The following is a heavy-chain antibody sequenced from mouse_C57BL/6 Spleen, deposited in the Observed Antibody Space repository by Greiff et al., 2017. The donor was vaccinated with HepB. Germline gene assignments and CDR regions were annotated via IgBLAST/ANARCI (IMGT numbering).Heavy chain of an antibody. CDR1: GYTFPSYW. V-gene: IGHV1-64*01. J-gene: IGHJ2*01. CDR2: IHPNSGST. CDR3: ARGVYYYGSSPYYFDY. D-gene: IGHD1-1*01. Sequence: QVQLQQPGAELVKPGASVKLSCKASGYTFPSYWMHWVKQRPGQGLEWIGMIHPNSGSTNYNEKFKSKATLTVDKSSSTAYMQLSSLTSEDSAVYYWARGVYYYGSSPYYFDYWGEGTTLTVSS.